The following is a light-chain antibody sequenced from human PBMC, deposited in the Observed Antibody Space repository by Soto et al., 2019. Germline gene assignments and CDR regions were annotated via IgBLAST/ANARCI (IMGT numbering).Light chain of an antibody. V-gene: IGLV2-14*01. Sequence: QSALTQPASVSASPGQSITISCTGTGSDVGGYDYVSWYQQCPGKAPTLMIYEVTDRPSGVSNRFSGSKSGNTASLTISGLQAEDEAEYYCSSYTNINTRACVFGTGTKVTVL. CDR2: EVT. CDR3: SSYTNINTRACV. CDR1: GSDVGGYDY. J-gene: IGLJ1*01.